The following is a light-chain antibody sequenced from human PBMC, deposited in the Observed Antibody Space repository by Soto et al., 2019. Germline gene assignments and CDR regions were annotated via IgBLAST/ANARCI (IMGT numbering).Light chain of an antibody. J-gene: IGLJ3*02. CDR3: SSYTSSSWV. Sequence: QSALTQPASVSGSPGQSITISCTGTSSDVGGYNYVSWYQQHPGKAPKLMIYDVSNRPSGVSNRFSGSKSGNTASLTISGIQAEDEAEYYCSSYTSSSWVFGGGTKLTVL. V-gene: IGLV2-14*01. CDR1: SSDVGGYNY. CDR2: DVS.